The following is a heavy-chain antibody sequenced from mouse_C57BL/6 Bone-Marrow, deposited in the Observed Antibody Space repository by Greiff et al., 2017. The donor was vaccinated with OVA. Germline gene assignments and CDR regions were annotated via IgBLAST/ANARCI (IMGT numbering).Heavy chain of an antibody. J-gene: IGHJ3*01. V-gene: IGHV1-69*01. CDR3: ARGPGTTWFAY. D-gene: IGHD4-1*01. Sequence: QVQLQQPGAELVMPGASVKLSCKASGYTFTSYWMHWVKQRPGQGLEWIGEIDPSDSYTNYNQKFKGKSTLTVDKSSSTAYMQLSSLTSEDSAVYYCARGPGTTWFAYWGQGTLVTVSA. CDR1: GYTFTSYW. CDR2: IDPSDSYT.